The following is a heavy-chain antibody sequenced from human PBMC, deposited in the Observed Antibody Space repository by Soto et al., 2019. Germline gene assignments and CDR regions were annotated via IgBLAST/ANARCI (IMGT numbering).Heavy chain of an antibody. D-gene: IGHD2-2*01. J-gene: IGHJ4*02. CDR2: IIPIFGTA. V-gene: IGHV1-69*01. CDR3: ARGGRVVPCYRKPPNLDY. CDR1: GGTFSSYA. Sequence: QVQLVQSGAEVKKPGSSVKVSCKASGGTFSSYAISWVRQAPGQGLEWMGGIIPIFGTANYAQKFQGRVTITAEESTSTAYMEISSLRSEDTAVYYCARGGRVVPCYRKPPNLDYWGQGALVTVSS.